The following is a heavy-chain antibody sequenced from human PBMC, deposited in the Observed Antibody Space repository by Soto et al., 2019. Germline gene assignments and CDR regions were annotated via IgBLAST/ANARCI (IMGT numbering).Heavy chain of an antibody. Sequence: QVQLVQSGAEVRKPGSSVKVSCKASGGTFTTYDISWVRQAPGQGLEWMGGIIPLFDATKYAQKFQGRVTINADKSTGTAYMEVSSLRSEDTAMYYCARDRSSSWYNGTFYFDSWGHGTLVTVSS. V-gene: IGHV1-69*06. CDR3: ARDRSSSWYNGTFYFDS. J-gene: IGHJ4*01. CDR2: IIPLFDAT. CDR1: GGTFTTYD. D-gene: IGHD6-19*01.